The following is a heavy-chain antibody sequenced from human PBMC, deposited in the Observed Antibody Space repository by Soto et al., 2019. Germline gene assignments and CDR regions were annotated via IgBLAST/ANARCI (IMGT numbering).Heavy chain of an antibody. J-gene: IGHJ6*02. V-gene: IGHV1-8*01. CDR2: MNPSSGNT. Sequence: GGSVKVSCKASGYPFTSYDINWVRQATGQGLEWMGWMNPSSGNTGYTQKFQGRVTMTRNTSVSTAYMELSSLRSDDTAVYYCARGPYFYGMDVWGQGTTVTVSS. CDR3: ARGPYFYGMDV. CDR1: GYPFTSYD.